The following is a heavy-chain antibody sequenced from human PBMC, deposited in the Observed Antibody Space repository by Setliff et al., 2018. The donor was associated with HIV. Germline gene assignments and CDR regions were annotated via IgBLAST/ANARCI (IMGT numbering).Heavy chain of an antibody. D-gene: IGHD1-1*01. J-gene: IGHJ6*03. CDR1: GYRFTDFY. V-gene: IGHV1-2*02. CDR2: INPKSGAT. Sequence: ASVKVSCKTFGYRFTDFYVNWVRQAPGQGLEWMGWINPKSGATKNAQKFQGRVTMTRDTSISTVYMELSSLRSDDTAIYYCASSAEAVPTTAPYGDYYYFYMDVWGKGTTVTVSS. CDR3: ASSAEAVPTTAPYGDYYYFYMDV.